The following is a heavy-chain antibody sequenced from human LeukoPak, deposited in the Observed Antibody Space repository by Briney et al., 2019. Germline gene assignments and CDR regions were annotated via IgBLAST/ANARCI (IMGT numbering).Heavy chain of an antibody. D-gene: IGHD6-6*01. CDR3: ARDVPIEYSSSSVLDY. CDR1: GGSISSGGYS. V-gene: IGHV4-30-2*01. Sequence: PSQTLSLTCAVSGGSISSGGYSWSWIRQPPGKGLECIGYIYYSGNTYYNPSLKSRVTISVDRSKNQFSLKLSSLTAADTAVYYCARDVPIEYSSSSVLDYWGQGTLVTVSS. J-gene: IGHJ4*02. CDR2: IYYSGNT.